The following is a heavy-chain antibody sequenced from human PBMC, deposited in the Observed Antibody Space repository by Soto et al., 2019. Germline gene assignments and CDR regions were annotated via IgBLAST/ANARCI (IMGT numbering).Heavy chain of an antibody. V-gene: IGHV1-69*08. CDR3: ARDAGGQQLGYNWFDP. CDR1: VGTFSSYT. D-gene: IGHD6-13*01. J-gene: IGHJ5*02. CDR2: IIPILGIA. Sequence: QVQLVQSGAEVKKPGSSVKVSCKASVGTFSSYTISWVRQAPGQGREWMGRIIPILGIANYAQKFQGRVTSTADKSTSTGYRELSSLRSEDTAVYYCARDAGGQQLGYNWFDPWGQGTLVTVSS.